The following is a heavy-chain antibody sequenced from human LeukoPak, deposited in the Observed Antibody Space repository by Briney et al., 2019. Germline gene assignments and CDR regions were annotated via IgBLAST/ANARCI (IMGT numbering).Heavy chain of an antibody. D-gene: IGHD4-23*01. CDR1: GFTFSSYS. J-gene: IGHJ3*02. CDR3: ARDSPTPIYGGNDHDAFDI. CDR2: ISSSSSTI. V-gene: IGHV3-48*01. Sequence: GGSLRLSCAASGFTFSSYSMNWVRQAPGKGLGWVSYISSSSSTIYYADSVKGRFTISRDNAKNSLYLQMNSLRAEDTAVYYCARDSPTPIYGGNDHDAFDIWGQGTMVTVSS.